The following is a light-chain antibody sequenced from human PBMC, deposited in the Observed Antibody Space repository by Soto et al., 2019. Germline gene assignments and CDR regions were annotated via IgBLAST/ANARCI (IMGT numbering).Light chain of an antibody. V-gene: IGKV3-15*01. J-gene: IGKJ3*01. Sequence: EIVMTQSPATLSVSPGERATLSCRASQSVYNNLAWYQQKPGLALRLLIDGASTRATGIPARFSGSGSGTEFTLTISGLQSEDFAVYYCQQYDNWPPVTVGPGTKVDIK. CDR1: QSVYNN. CDR3: QQYDNWPPVT. CDR2: GAS.